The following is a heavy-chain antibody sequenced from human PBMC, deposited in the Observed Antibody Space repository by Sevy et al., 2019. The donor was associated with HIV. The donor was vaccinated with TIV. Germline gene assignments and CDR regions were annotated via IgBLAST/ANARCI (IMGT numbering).Heavy chain of an antibody. CDR3: ARGTVLLGIVVVPAARGWFDP. D-gene: IGHD2-2*03. CDR1: GYTFTNYD. J-gene: IGHJ5*02. Sequence: VSVKVSCKASGYTFTNYDINWVRQATGQGLEWMGWMNPNSGNTGYAQKFQGRVTMTRNTSISTAYMELSSLGSEDTAVYYCARGTVLLGIVVVPAARGWFDPWGQGTLVTVSS. CDR2: MNPNSGNT. V-gene: IGHV1-8*01.